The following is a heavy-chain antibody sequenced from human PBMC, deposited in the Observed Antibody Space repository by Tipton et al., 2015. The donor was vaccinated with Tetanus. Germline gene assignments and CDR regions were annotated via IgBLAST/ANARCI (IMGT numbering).Heavy chain of an antibody. D-gene: IGHD2-15*01. Sequence: SLRLSCAVSGFTFSKKAMAWVRQAPGRGLEWVAGISGGGGKTHYAESMKGRFTISRDNSKDRLYLQLNSLRAEDTAVYYCAKDQGPGCGAQLEYWGQRILVTVSS. CDR1: GFTFSKKA. V-gene: IGHV3-23*01. CDR2: ISGGGGKT. J-gene: IGHJ4*02. CDR3: AKDQGPGCGAQLEY.